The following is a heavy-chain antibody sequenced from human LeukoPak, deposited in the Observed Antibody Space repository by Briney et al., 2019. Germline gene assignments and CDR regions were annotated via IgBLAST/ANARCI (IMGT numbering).Heavy chain of an antibody. CDR3: ALAAAGTFDY. V-gene: IGHV3-48*01. CDR1: GFTFSSYS. CDR2: ISSSSTI. D-gene: IGHD6-13*01. Sequence: GGSLRLSCAASGFTFSSYSMNWVRQAPGKGLEWVSYISSSSTIYYADSVKGRFTISRDNAKNSLYLQMNSLRAEDTAVYYCALAAAGTFDYWGQGTLVTVSS. J-gene: IGHJ4*02.